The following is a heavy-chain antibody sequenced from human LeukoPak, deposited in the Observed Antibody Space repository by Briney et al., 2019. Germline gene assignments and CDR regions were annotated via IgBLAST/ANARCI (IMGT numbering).Heavy chain of an antibody. Sequence: SETLSLTCTVSGGSITSYYWSWIRQPPGKGLEWIGYVYYSGSTNYNPSLNSRVTISADTSKNQFSLKLNSVTAADTAVYYRARYLGYYDFWGGYCYFDLWGRGTLVTVSS. CDR2: VYYSGST. D-gene: IGHD3-3*01. J-gene: IGHJ2*01. CDR1: GGSITSYY. V-gene: IGHV4-59*08. CDR3: ARYLGYYDFWGGYCYFDL.